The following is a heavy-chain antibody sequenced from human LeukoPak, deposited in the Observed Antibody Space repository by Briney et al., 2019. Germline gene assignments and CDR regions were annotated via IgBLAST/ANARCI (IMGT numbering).Heavy chain of an antibody. V-gene: IGHV4/OR15-8*02. CDR2: ISLAGQT. CDR3: SRVSGPLCHFGY. Sequence: SETLSLTCGVSGGSISGTNLWRCVRQPPGQGLEWIGEISLAGQTNFNPSLNGRVTMSLDKSSNKLYLHLTSVTAADTATYLCSRVSGPLCHFGYWGQGTLVIVSS. CDR1: GGSISGTNL. J-gene: IGHJ4*02. D-gene: IGHD1-26*01.